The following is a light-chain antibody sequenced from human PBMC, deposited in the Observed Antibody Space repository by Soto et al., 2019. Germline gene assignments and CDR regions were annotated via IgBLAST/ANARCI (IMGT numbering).Light chain of an antibody. Sequence: QMTQSPSSLSASVGDRVTITCRASQSISTYLNWYQHKPGKAPKVLINGASRLESGVPSRFSGSGSGTEFTLTISSLQPDDFATYYCQQYNSYSRTFGQGTKVDIK. J-gene: IGKJ1*01. V-gene: IGKV1-5*01. CDR2: GAS. CDR1: QSISTY. CDR3: QQYNSYSRT.